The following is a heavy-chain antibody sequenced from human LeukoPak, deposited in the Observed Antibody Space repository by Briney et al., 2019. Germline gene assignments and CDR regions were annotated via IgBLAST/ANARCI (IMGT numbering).Heavy chain of an antibody. V-gene: IGHV4-4*07. J-gene: IGHJ4*02. CDR1: GGSISSYY. CDR3: ARVVYYGDYFPFDY. D-gene: IGHD4-17*01. Sequence: SETLSLTCTVSGGSISSYYWSWIRQPAGKGLEWIGRIYTSGSTNYNPSLKSRVTMSVDTSKNQFSLKLSSVTAADTAVYYCARVVYYGDYFPFDYWGQGTLVTVSS. CDR2: IYTSGST.